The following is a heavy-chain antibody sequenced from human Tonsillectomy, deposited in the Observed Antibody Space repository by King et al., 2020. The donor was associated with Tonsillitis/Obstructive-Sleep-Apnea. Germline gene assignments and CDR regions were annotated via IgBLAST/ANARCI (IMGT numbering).Heavy chain of an antibody. CDR2: ITPIFGTE. Sequence: QLVQSGAEVKKPGSSVKVSCKASGGTFSSYAISWVRQAPGQGLEWMGGITPIFGTENYAQKFQGRVTITADESTSTAYMELSSLRSEDTAVYYCARANGRITIFGVVTFDYWGQGTLVTVSS. CDR3: ARANGRITIFGVVTFDY. D-gene: IGHD3-3*01. CDR1: GGTFSSYA. V-gene: IGHV1-69*01. J-gene: IGHJ4*02.